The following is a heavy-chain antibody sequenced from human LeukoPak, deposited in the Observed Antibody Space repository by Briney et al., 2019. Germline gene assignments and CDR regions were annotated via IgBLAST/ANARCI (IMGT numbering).Heavy chain of an antibody. CDR1: KYSISSGYY. J-gene: IGHJ4*02. D-gene: IGHD3-22*01. CDR3: AILRGLSYDSGGYSDY. V-gene: IGHV4-38-2*01. Sequence: SDTVSLTCAVSKYSISSGYYWGWIRQPPGEGVEWIGGIHHSGNTNYTPALRRRVTISIHTSKNTLPLSLSSVTAADTAVYFCAILRGLSYDSGGYSDYWGQGTLVTVSS. CDR2: IHHSGNT.